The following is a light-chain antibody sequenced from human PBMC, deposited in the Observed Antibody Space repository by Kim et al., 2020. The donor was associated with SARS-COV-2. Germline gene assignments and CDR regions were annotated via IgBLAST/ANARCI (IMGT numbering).Light chain of an antibody. CDR2: ATS. V-gene: IGKV1-6*01. J-gene: IGKJ4*01. CDR1: QGIRND. CDR3: LQDHDYPLT. Sequence: AIQMTQSPSSLSASVGDRVTITCRASQGIRNDLGWYQQKPGRAPNLLIYATSTLQSGVPSRFSGSGSGTDFTLTISSLQPEDVATYYCLQDHDYPLTFGGGTKVEIK.